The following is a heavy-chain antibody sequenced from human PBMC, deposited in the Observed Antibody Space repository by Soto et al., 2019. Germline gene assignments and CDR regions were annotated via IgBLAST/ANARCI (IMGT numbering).Heavy chain of an antibody. V-gene: IGHV4-4*07. Sequence: SETLSLTCSASGADINTYSWTWIRQPAGKGLEWIGRIYTSASINYNPSLKGRVTLSVDTSTNQVSLRLASVTAADTAIYYCARDREAGYNFYYGMDVWGQGTTVTVSS. D-gene: IGHD6-19*01. J-gene: IGHJ6*02. CDR3: ARDREAGYNFYYGMDV. CDR1: GADINTYS. CDR2: IYTSASI.